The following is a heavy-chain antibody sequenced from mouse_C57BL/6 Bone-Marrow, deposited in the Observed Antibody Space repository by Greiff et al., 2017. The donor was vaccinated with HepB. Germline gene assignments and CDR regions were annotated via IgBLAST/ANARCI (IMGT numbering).Heavy chain of an antibody. CDR1: GFTFSSYT. D-gene: IGHD4-1*01. CDR2: ISGGGGNT. Sequence: EVKVVESGGGLVKPGGSLKLSCAASGFTFSSYTMSWVRQTPEKRLEWVATISGGGGNTYYPDSVKGRFTISRDNAKNTLYLQMSSLRSEDTALYYCARHHPGVDYWGQGTTLTVSS. CDR3: ARHHPGVDY. V-gene: IGHV5-9*01. J-gene: IGHJ2*01.